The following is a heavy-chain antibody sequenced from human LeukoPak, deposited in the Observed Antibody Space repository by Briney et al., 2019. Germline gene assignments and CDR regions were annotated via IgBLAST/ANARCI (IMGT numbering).Heavy chain of an antibody. D-gene: IGHD3-22*01. CDR2: IYYSGST. CDR3: ARGVYDSSGYWADY. Sequence: SQTLSLTCTVSGGSISSGDYYWSWVRQPPGKGLVWLGYIYYSGSTYYNPSLKSRVTITVATSKNHFSLKLSSVPAANTAVYYRARGVYDSSGYWADYWGQGTMVAVSS. J-gene: IGHJ4*02. CDR1: GGSISSGDYY. V-gene: IGHV4-30-4*08.